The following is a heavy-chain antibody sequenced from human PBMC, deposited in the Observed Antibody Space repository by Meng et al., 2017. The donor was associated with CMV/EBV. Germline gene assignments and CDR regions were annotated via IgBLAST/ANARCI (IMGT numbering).Heavy chain of an antibody. D-gene: IGHD2-2*01. CDR1: GFTFSSYG. Sequence: QLVESGGGVVQPGGSLRLSCAASGFTFSSYGMHWVRQAPGKGLEWVAFIRYDGSNKYYADSVKGRFTISRDNSKNTLYLQMNSLRAEDTAVYYCAKIPAARFDYWGQGTLVTVSS. J-gene: IGHJ4*02. V-gene: IGHV3-30*02. CDR3: AKIPAARFDY. CDR2: IRYDGSNK.